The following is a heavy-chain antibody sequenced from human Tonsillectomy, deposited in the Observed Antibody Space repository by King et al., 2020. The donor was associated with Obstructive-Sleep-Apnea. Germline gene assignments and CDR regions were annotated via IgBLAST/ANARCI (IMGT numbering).Heavy chain of an antibody. CDR3: VRDREPEGDYGVDY. CDR1: GGSISSSSYY. Sequence: QLQESGPGLVKPSETLSLTCTVSGGSISSSSYYWGWIRQPPGKGLEWIGSIYYSGSTYYNPSLKSRVTISVDTSKNQSSLRLRSVTAAETAVYYCVRDREPEGDYGVDYWGQGTLVTVSS. CDR2: IYYSGST. J-gene: IGHJ4*02. V-gene: IGHV4-39*07. D-gene: IGHD4-17*01.